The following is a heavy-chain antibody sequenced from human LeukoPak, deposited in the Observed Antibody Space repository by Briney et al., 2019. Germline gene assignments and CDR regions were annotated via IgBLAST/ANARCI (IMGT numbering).Heavy chain of an antibody. J-gene: IGHJ4*02. CDR1: GGSISSYY. CDR3: ARGNWNYVLRSVAFDY. CDR2: IYYSGST. Sequence: SEALSLTCTVSGGSISSYYWSWIRQPPGKGLEWMGYIYYSGSTNYNPSLKSRVTISVDTSKNQFSLKLSSVTAADTAVYYCARGNWNYVLRSVAFDYWGQGTLVTVSS. V-gene: IGHV4-59*01. D-gene: IGHD1-7*01.